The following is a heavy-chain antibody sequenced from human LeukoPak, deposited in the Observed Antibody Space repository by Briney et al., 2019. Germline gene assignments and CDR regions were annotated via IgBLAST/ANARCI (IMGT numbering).Heavy chain of an antibody. D-gene: IGHD3-22*01. CDR3: TRDHAYNYDFDY. CDR2: ISAYNGNT. V-gene: IGHV1-18*01. CDR1: GYTFTSYG. Sequence: ASVKVSCKASGYTFTSYGISWVRQAPGQGLEWMGWISAYNGNTNYAQKLQGRVTMTTDTSTSTAYMELRSLRSDDTALYYCTRDHAYNYDFDYWGQGTLVAVSS. J-gene: IGHJ4*02.